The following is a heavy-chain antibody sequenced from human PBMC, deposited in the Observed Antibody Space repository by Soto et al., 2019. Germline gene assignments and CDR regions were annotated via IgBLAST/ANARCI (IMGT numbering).Heavy chain of an antibody. J-gene: IGHJ4*02. Sequence: GSLRLSCAASGFTFSSYAMHWVRQAPGKGLEWVAVIWYDGSSKYYADSVKGRFTISRDNSKNTLYLQMNSLSAEDTAVYYCARDDFWSGYYRYFDYWGQGTLVTVSS. D-gene: IGHD3-3*01. CDR2: IWYDGSSK. V-gene: IGHV3-33*01. CDR3: ARDDFWSGYYRYFDY. CDR1: GFTFSSYA.